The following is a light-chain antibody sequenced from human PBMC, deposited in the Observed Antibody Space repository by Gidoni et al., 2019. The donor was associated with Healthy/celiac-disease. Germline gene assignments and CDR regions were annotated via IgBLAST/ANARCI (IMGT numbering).Light chain of an antibody. CDR3: CSYAGSSTVV. CDR1: SSDVGSYNL. V-gene: IGLV2-23*01. J-gene: IGLJ2*01. Sequence: QSALTKPASVSGSPGQSITISCTGTSSDVGSYNLVSLYQQHPGKAPKLMIYEGSKRPSGVSNRFSGSKSGNTASLTISGLQAEDEADYYCCSYAGSSTVVFGGGTKLTVL. CDR2: EGS.